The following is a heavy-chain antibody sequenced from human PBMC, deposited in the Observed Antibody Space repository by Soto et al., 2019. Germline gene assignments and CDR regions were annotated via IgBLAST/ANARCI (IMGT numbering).Heavy chain of an antibody. J-gene: IGHJ4*02. D-gene: IGHD2-21*02. V-gene: IGHV1-18*01. CDR1: GYTFSKYG. Sequence: QVQLVQSGAEVKKPGASVKVSCKTSGYTFSKYGITWIRQAPGQGLEYMGWISTYNGNTDYAQKLQGRVTMTTDTSTNTAYMELRSLRSDDTAVFYCATDGVVTASPFDYWGQGTLVTGSS. CDR2: ISTYNGNT. CDR3: ATDGVVTASPFDY.